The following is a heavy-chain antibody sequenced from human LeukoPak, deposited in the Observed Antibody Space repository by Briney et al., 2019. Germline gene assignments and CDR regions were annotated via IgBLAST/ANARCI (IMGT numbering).Heavy chain of an antibody. CDR2: IYPGDSAT. CDR3: ASCSTSCYM. CDR1: GSSFTSYW. J-gene: IGHJ4*02. V-gene: IGHV5-51*01. D-gene: IGHD2-2*02. Sequence: PGESLKISCQGSGSSFTSYWIGWVRQLPGKGLEWMGIIYPGDSATRYSPSFQGQVTISADKSISTAYLQWSSLKASDTAMYYCASCSTSCYMWGQGTLVTVSS.